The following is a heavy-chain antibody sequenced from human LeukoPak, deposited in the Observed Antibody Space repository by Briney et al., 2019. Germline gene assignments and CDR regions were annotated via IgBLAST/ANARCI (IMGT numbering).Heavy chain of an antibody. CDR2: ISSSSSTI. CDR1: GFTFSSYS. CDR3: ARPNYYDSSAHNMDV. Sequence: GGSLRLSCAASGFTFSSYSMNWVRQAPGKGLEWVSYISSSSSTIYYADSVKGRFTISRDNSKNTLYLQMNSLRAEDTAVYYCARPNYYDSSAHNMDVWGKGTTVTVSS. J-gene: IGHJ6*03. D-gene: IGHD3-22*01. V-gene: IGHV3-48*01.